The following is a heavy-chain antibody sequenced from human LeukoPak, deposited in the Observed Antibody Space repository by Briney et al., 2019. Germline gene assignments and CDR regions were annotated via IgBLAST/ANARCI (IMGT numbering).Heavy chain of an antibody. J-gene: IGHJ3*02. CDR3: TREQWLGVGAFDI. Sequence: GRSLRLSCAASGFTFSSYGMHWVRQAPGKGLEWVAVIWYDGSNKYYADSVKGRFTISRDNSKNTLYLQMNSLRVEDTAVYYCTREQWLGVGAFDIWGQGTMVTVSS. D-gene: IGHD6-19*01. V-gene: IGHV3-33*01. CDR2: IWYDGSNK. CDR1: GFTFSSYG.